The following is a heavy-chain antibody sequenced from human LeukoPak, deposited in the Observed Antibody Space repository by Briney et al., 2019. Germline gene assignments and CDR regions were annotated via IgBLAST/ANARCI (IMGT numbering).Heavy chain of an antibody. Sequence: GGSLRLSCAASGFTFSSYAMSWVRQAPGKGLEWVSGITGSGGSANYADSVKGRFTTSRDNSRNTLYLQMNSLRAEDTAVYYCANLYGDYGDYWGQGALVTVSS. CDR2: ITGSGGSA. J-gene: IGHJ4*02. CDR1: GFTFSSYA. CDR3: ANLYGDYGDY. V-gene: IGHV3-23*01. D-gene: IGHD4-17*01.